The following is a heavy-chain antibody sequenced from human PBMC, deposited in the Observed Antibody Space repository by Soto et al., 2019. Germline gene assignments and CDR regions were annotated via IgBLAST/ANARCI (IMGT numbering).Heavy chain of an antibody. Sequence: QVQLVESGGAVVQPGKSLRLSCAASGFTFSSYGMYWVRQAPGKGLEWVAAIAYDGSNKYHGDSVKGRFTISRDNSKNTLYLQMNSLRVEDTAVYYCAKDIVRYTYGACDYWGQGVLVTVSS. V-gene: IGHV3-30*18. CDR3: AKDIVRYTYGACDY. J-gene: IGHJ4*02. CDR2: IAYDGSNK. CDR1: GFTFSSYG. D-gene: IGHD5-18*01.